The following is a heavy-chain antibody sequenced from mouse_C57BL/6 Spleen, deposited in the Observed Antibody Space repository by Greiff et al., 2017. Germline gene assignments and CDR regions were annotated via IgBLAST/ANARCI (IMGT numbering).Heavy chain of an antibody. CDR2: IHPNSGST. V-gene: IGHV1-64*01. D-gene: IGHD1-1*01. CDR1: GYTFTSYW. Sequence: QVQLKQPGAELVKPGASVKLSCKASGYTFTSYWMHWVKQRPGQGLEWIGMIHPNSGSTNYNEKFKSKATLTVDKSSSTAYMQLSSLTSEDSAVYYCARGGSSFYYFDDWGKGTTLTVSS. CDR3: ARGGSSFYYFDD. J-gene: IGHJ2*01.